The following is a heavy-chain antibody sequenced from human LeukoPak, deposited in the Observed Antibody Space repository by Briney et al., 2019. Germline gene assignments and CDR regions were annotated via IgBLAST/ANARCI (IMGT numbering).Heavy chain of an antibody. CDR2: IRSKAYGGTT. CDR1: GFTFGDYA. J-gene: IGHJ4*02. CDR3: TRDDFWRTQTYYFDY. D-gene: IGHD3-3*01. V-gene: IGHV3-49*04. Sequence: PGGSLRLSCTASGFTFGDYAMSWVRRAPGKGLEWVGFIRSKAYGGTTEYAASVKGRFTISRDDSKSIAYLQMNSLKTEDTAVYYCTRDDFWRTQTYYFDYWGQGTLVTVSS.